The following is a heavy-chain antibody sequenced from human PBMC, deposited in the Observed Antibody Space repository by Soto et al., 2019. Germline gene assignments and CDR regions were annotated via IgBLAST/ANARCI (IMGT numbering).Heavy chain of an antibody. D-gene: IGHD4-4*01. CDR1: GYSFTSYW. J-gene: IGHJ3*02. CDR3: ARFTVADDAFDI. CDR2: IYPGDSDT. V-gene: IGHV5-51*01. Sequence: GESLKISCKGSGYSFTSYWIGWVRQIPGKGLEWMGIIYPGDSDTRYSPSFQGQVTISADKASSTAYLQWSSLEASDTAMYYCARFTVADDAFDIWGQGTMVTVSS.